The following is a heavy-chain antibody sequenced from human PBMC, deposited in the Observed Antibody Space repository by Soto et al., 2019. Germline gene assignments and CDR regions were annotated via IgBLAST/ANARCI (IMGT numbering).Heavy chain of an antibody. D-gene: IGHD2-2*01. J-gene: IGHJ6*03. CDR3: ARLLVVPAATLQPYYYYYYMDV. V-gene: IGHV5-51*01. CDR1: GYSFTSYW. Sequence: GESLKISCKGSGYSFTSYWIGWVRQMPGKGLEWMGIIYPGDSDTRYSPSFQGQVTISADKSISTAYLQWSSLKASDTAMYYCARLLVVPAATLQPYYYYYYMDVWGKGTTVTVSS. CDR2: IYPGDSDT.